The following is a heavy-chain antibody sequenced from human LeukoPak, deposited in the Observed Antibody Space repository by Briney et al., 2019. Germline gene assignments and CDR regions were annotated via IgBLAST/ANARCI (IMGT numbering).Heavy chain of an antibody. CDR2: IYHSGST. CDR1: GYSISSGYY. V-gene: IGHV4-38-2*02. Sequence: PSGTLSLTCTVSGYSISSGYYWGWVRQPPGEGVEWIGSIYHSGSTYYNPSLKSRVTISVDTSKNQFSLKLSSVTAADTAVYYCARVLRVAGVYFDYWGQGTLVTVSS. J-gene: IGHJ4*02. CDR3: ARVLRVAGVYFDY. D-gene: IGHD6-19*01.